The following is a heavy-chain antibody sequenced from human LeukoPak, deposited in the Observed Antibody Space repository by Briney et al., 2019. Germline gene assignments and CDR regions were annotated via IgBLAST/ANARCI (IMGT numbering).Heavy chain of an antibody. CDR3: ASRVEATEAYYDFWSGYGPLDY. CDR1: GFTFSSYS. J-gene: IGHJ4*02. V-gene: IGHV3-21*01. CDR2: ISSSSSYI. D-gene: IGHD3-3*01. Sequence: GGSLRLSCAASGFTFSSYSMNWVRQAPGKGLEGVSSISSSSSYIYYADSVKGRFTISRDNAKNSLYLQMNSLRAEDTAVYYCASRVEATEAYYDFWSGYGPLDYWGQGTLVTVSS.